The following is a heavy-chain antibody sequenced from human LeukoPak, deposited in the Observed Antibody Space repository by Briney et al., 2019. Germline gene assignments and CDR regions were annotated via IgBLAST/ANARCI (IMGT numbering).Heavy chain of an antibody. CDR1: GFTFSGSA. V-gene: IGHV3-73*01. CDR2: IRSKAKSYVT. Sequence: GGSLRLSCAASGFTFSGSAMHWVRQASGKGREGVGRIRSKAKSYVTAYAAAVKGIFTISRDDSTITAYLQMNSLKTEDTAVYYCTSFTYYYDSSGFSPDYWGQGTQVTVSS. J-gene: IGHJ4*02. CDR3: TSFTYYYDSSGFSPDY. D-gene: IGHD3-22*01.